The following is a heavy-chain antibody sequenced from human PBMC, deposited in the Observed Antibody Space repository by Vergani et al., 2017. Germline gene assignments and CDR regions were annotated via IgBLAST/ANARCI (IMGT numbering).Heavy chain of an antibody. D-gene: IGHD1-26*01. CDR3: ARELLTGASYYGGSSDY. CDR2: IWYDGSNK. Sequence: QVQLVESGGGVVQPGRSLRLSCAASGFTFSSYGMHWVRQAPGKGLEWVAVIWYDGSNKYYADSVKGRFTISRENSKNTLYLQMNSLRAEDTAVYYCARELLTGASYYGGSSDYWGQGTLVTVSS. CDR1: GFTFSSYG. J-gene: IGHJ4*02. V-gene: IGHV3-33*01.